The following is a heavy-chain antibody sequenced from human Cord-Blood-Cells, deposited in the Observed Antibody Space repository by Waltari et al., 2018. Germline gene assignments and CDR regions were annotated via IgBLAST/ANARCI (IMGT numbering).Heavy chain of an antibody. V-gene: IGHV3-7*01. Sequence: EVQLVESGGGLVQPGGSLRLSCAASGFTFSSYWMSWVRQVPGTGLDWVANIKQDGSEKYYGDSVKGRFTISRDNAKNSLYLQMNSLRAEDTAVYYCARDSGDFDYWGQGTLVTVSS. J-gene: IGHJ4*02. D-gene: IGHD2-21*01. CDR1: GFTFSSYW. CDR3: ARDSGDFDY. CDR2: IKQDGSEK.